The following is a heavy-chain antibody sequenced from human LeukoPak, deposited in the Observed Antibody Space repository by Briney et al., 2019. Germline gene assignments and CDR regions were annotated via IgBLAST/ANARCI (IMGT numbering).Heavy chain of an antibody. CDR1: GYAFKKYA. J-gene: IGHJ4*02. Sequence: ASVTVSCKASGYAFKKYAISWVRQAPGQGLEWMGWISTYNGDTNYAQNFKGRVTMTTDASTSTAYMELRSLRSDDTAVYYCTRDPSNTSGWYIYFDYWGQGALVTVSS. CDR3: TRDPSNTSGWYIYFDY. V-gene: IGHV1-18*01. CDR2: ISTYNGDT. D-gene: IGHD6-19*01.